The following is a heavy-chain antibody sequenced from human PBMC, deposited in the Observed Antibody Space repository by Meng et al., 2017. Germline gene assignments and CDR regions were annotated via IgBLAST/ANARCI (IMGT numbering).Heavy chain of an antibody. CDR2: IYTSGST. CDR3: AREEPSYYDSSGYYTASYFDY. D-gene: IGHD3-22*01. Sequence: SETLSLTCTVSGGSISSYYWSWIRQPAGKGLEWIGRIYTSGSTNYNPSLKSRVTMSVDTSKNQSSLKLSSVTAADTAVYYCAREEPSYYDSSGYYTASYFDYWGQGTLVTVSS. J-gene: IGHJ4*02. V-gene: IGHV4-4*07. CDR1: GGSISSYY.